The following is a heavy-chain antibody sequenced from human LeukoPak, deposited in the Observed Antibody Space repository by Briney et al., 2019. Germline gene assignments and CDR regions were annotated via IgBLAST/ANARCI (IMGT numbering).Heavy chain of an antibody. CDR1: GYTFTSYD. J-gene: IGHJ6*02. V-gene: IGHV1-8*01. D-gene: IGHD3-3*01. Sequence: ASVKVSCKASGYTFTSYDINWVRQATGQGLEWMGWMNPNSGNTGYAQKFQGRVTMTRNTSISTAYMELSSLRSEDTAVYYCARANFNTYDFWSGYYYYYYGMDVWGQGTTVAVSS. CDR3: ARANFNTYDFWSGYYYYYYGMDV. CDR2: MNPNSGNT.